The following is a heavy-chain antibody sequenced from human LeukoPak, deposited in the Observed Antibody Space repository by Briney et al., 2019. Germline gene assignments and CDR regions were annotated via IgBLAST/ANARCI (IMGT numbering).Heavy chain of an antibody. CDR2: IHYSGST. CDR3: IPNLNLNWFDP. J-gene: IGHJ5*02. D-gene: IGHD1-14*01. Sequence: SETLSLTCTVSGGSISSSSYYWGWIRQPPGKGLEWIGSIHYSGSTNYNPSLKSRVTISVDTSKNQFSLKLSSVTAADTAVYYCIPNLNLNWFDPWGQGTLVTVSS. V-gene: IGHV4-39*07. CDR1: GGSISSSSYY.